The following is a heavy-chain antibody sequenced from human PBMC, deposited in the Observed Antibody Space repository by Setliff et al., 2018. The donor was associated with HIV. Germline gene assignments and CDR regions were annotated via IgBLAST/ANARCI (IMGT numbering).Heavy chain of an antibody. CDR2: IYTSGST. D-gene: IGHD3-10*01. CDR1: GGSIRSYY. J-gene: IGHJ4*02. Sequence: SETLSLTCTVSGGSIRSYYWSWIRQPPGKGLEWIGSIYTSGSTNYNPSLKSRLTISLDTKNQFSLKLSSVTAADTAVYYCARGGSGNSYNGAFDYWGQGTLVTVSS. CDR3: ARGGSGNSYNGAFDY. V-gene: IGHV4-4*08.